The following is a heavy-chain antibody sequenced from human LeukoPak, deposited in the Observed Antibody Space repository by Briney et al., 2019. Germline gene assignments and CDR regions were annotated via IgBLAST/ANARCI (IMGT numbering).Heavy chain of an antibody. CDR1: GGTFSSYA. J-gene: IGHJ6*03. Sequence: SVKVSCKASGGTFSSYAISWVRQAPGQGLEWMGGIIPIFGTANYAQKFQGRVTITTDESTSTAYMELSSLRSEDTAVYYCATHKTTAFYVDVWGKGTTVTVSS. V-gene: IGHV1-69*05. CDR2: IIPIFGTA. CDR3: ATHKTTAFYVDV. D-gene: IGHD1-1*01.